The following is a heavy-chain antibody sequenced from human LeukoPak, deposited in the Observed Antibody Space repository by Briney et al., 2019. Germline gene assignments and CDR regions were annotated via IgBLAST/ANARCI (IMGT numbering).Heavy chain of an antibody. CDR2: ISGNGGST. CDR1: GFTSSNFG. V-gene: IGHV3-64D*06. CDR3: VKEHCSSTSCFYFDY. J-gene: IGHJ4*02. Sequence: QPGGSLRLFCSASGFTSSNFGMHWVRQAPGKGLEYVSAISGNGGSTHYADSVKGRFTISRDNSKNTLYLQMTSLKAEDTAVYYCVKEHCSSTSCFYFDYWGQGTLVTVSS. D-gene: IGHD2-2*01.